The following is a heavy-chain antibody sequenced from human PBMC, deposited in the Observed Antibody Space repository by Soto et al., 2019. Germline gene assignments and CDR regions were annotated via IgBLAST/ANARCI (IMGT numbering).Heavy chain of an antibody. Sequence: EVQLLESGGGLVQPGGSLRLSCAASGFTFSSYTMNCFRQSPVKGLEWVSAIRNSGDSTYYADSVEGRFTISREKSRNTLYLQMNSMRLEDTAVYYCAKDSGRGSDASWGQGTLVNVSS. J-gene: IGHJ4*02. CDR2: IRNSGDST. CDR1: GFTFSSYT. D-gene: IGHD3-16*01. V-gene: IGHV3-23*01. CDR3: AKDSGRGSDAS.